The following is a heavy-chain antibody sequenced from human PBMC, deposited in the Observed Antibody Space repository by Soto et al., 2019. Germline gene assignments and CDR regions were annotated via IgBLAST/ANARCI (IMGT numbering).Heavy chain of an antibody. CDR2: ISAGSSYV. D-gene: IGHD3-3*01. CDR1: GFSFSDYS. J-gene: IGHJ6*02. CDR3: ARVFRFLVHPRWMDV. V-gene: IGHV3-21*01. Sequence: EVQLVESGGGLVKPGGSLRLSCVASGFSFSDYSMNWVRQVPGKGLEWVSSISAGSSYVYYADSVRGRFTISRDNTKSSLYLQISSLRAEDTAVYYCARVFRFLVHPRWMDVWGQGTTVTVSS.